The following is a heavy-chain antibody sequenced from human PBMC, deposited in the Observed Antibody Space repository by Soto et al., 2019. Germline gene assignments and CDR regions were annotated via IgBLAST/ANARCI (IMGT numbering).Heavy chain of an antibody. CDR2: VYYSGST. D-gene: IGHD4-17*01. V-gene: IGHV4-31*03. J-gene: IGHJ6*02. CDR3: ARDYGGNVGDYYYYGMDV. Sequence: NPSETLSLTCTVSGGSISSGGYYWSWIRQHPGKGLEWIGYVYYSGSTYYNPSLKSRVTISVDTSKNQFSLKLSSVTAADTAVYYCARDYGGNVGDYYYYGMDVWGQGTTVTVSS. CDR1: GGSISSGGYY.